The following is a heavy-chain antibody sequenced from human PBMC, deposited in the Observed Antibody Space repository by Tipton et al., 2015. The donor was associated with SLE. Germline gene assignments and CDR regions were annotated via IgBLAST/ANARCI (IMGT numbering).Heavy chain of an antibody. J-gene: IGHJ2*01. CDR3: ARRRYCSDGRCRYFDL. V-gene: IGHV4-4*07. CDR2: IYAGGST. Sequence: TLSLTCTVSGGSISSYYWSWIRQPAGKGLEWIGRIYAGGSTNYNPSLKSRVTMSVDASKNQFSLKLRSVTAADTAVYFCARRRYCSDGRCRYFDLWGRGTLVTVSS. CDR1: GGSISSYY. D-gene: IGHD2-15*01.